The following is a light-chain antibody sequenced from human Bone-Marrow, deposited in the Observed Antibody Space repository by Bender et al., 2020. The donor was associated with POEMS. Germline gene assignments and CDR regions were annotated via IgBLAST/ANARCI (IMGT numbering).Light chain of an antibody. J-gene: IGLJ3*02. Sequence: QSALTQPASVSGSPGQSIAISCTGASSDVGGYNSVSWYQQHPGKAPILIIYEGSKRPSGISHRFSGSKSGNTASLTISGLQAEDEADYYCCSYATTSTPWVFGGGTKLTVV. CDR2: EGS. CDR1: SSDVGGYNS. V-gene: IGLV2-23*01. CDR3: CSYATTSTPWV.